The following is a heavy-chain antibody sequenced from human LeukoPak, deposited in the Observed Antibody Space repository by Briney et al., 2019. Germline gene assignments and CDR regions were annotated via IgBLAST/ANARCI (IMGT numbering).Heavy chain of an antibody. CDR3: AKGSGINHYHWIDP. CDR2: ISGGGGST. V-gene: IGHV3-23*01. Sequence: PGGSLRLSCAASELTFSNYAMNWVRQAPGKGLEWVSGISGGGGSTYHADSVKGRFTISRDNSKNTLYLQMDSLRAEDTALYYCAKGSGINHYHWIDPWGQGTLVTVSS. D-gene: IGHD1-14*01. J-gene: IGHJ5*02. CDR1: ELTFSNYA.